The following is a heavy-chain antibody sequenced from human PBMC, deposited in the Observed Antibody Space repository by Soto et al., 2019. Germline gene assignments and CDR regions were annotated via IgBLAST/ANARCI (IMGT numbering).Heavy chain of an antibody. D-gene: IGHD3-10*01. CDR2: IYRGGDT. Sequence: QTGGSLRLSCAVSGFTVSYNYMNWVRQAPGKGLEWVSVIYRGGDTFYADSVKGRFTISRDNSKNTLYLQMNSLRAEDTAVYYCARGMYGSGSYYIGDAFDIWGQGTMVTV. CDR1: GFTVSYNY. CDR3: ARGMYGSGSYYIGDAFDI. J-gene: IGHJ3*02. V-gene: IGHV3-53*01.